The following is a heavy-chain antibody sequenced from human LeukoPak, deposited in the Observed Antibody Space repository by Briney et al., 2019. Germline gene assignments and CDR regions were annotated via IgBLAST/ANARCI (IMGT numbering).Heavy chain of an antibody. CDR2: IKSKTDGGTT. CDR3: TTGHNALQRKLFDY. V-gene: IGHV3-15*01. J-gene: IGHJ4*02. Sequence: GGSLRLSCAASGFTFSNAWMSWVRQAPGKGLEWVGRIKSKTDGGTTDYAAPVKGRFTISRDDSKNTLYLQMNSLKTEDTAVYYCTTGHNALQRKLFDYWGQGTLVTVSS. D-gene: IGHD1-1*01. CDR1: GFTFSNAW.